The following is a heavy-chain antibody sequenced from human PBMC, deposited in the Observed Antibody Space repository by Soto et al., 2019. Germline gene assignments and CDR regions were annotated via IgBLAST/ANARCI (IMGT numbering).Heavy chain of an antibody. CDR1: GYTFTSYA. CDR3: ARAAAGGY. D-gene: IGHD6-13*01. J-gene: IGHJ4*02. Sequence: QVQLVQSGAEVKKPGASVKVSCKTSGYTFTSYAMHWVRQAPGQRLEWIGWINAGNGNTKYSQRFQGRVTITRDTSARTANMELSSLRSEDTAVYYCARAAAGGYWGQGTLVTVSS. V-gene: IGHV1-3*01. CDR2: INAGNGNT.